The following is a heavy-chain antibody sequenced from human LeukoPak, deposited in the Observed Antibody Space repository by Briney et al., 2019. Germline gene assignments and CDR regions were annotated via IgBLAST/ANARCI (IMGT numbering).Heavy chain of an antibody. Sequence: ASVKVSCKASGYTFTGYYMHWVRQAPGQGLEWMGWINPNSGGTNYAQKFQGRVTMTRDTSISTAYMELNSLKSEDTAVYSCARVSSGEGDYFDYWGQGTLVTVSS. CDR1: GYTFTGYY. V-gene: IGHV1-2*02. CDR2: INPNSGGT. D-gene: IGHD6-19*01. J-gene: IGHJ4*02. CDR3: ARVSSGEGDYFDY.